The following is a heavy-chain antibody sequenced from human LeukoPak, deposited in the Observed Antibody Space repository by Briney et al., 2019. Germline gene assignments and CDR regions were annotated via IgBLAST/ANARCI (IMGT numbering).Heavy chain of an antibody. CDR1: GGSITTDY. CDR3: ARRGYSSGWSHNWFDP. V-gene: IGHV4-59*01. J-gene: IGHJ5*02. CDR2: THYSGTT. D-gene: IGHD6-19*01. Sequence: PSETLSLTCTVSGGSITTDYWSWIRQTPGKGLEWIGNTHYSGTTNYNPSLKSRVTITIDTSKNQFSLKLSSVTAADTAVYYCARRGYSSGWSHNWFDPWGQGTLVTVSS.